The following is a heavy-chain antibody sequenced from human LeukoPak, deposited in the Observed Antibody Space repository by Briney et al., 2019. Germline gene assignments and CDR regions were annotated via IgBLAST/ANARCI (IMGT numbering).Heavy chain of an antibody. CDR1: GFTFSSYT. CDR2: ISSSSSTI. J-gene: IGHJ4*02. CDR3: SRESGPFSPFGF. Sequence: GGSLRLSCAASGFTFSSYTMNWVRQAPGKGLEWVSYISSSSSTIYYADSVKGRFTISRDNAKNSLYLQMNSLRDEDTAVYYCSRESGPFSPFGFWGQGTLVSVHS. D-gene: IGHD1-26*01. V-gene: IGHV3-48*02.